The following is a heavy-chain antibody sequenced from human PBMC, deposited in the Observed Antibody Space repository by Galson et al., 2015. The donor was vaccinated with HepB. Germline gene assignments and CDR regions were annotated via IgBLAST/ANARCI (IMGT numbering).Heavy chain of an antibody. V-gene: IGHV4-39*07. CDR1: GGSISSSSYY. J-gene: IGHJ6*02. CDR2: IYYSGST. CDR3: AREGRTPATAIMREVYYYGMDV. D-gene: IGHD2-2*02. Sequence: SETLSLTCTVSGGSISSSSYYWGWIRQPPGKGLEWIGSIYYSGSTYYNPSLKSRVTISVDTSKNQFSLKLSSVTAADTAVYYCAREGRTPATAIMREVYYYGMDVWGQGTTVTVSS.